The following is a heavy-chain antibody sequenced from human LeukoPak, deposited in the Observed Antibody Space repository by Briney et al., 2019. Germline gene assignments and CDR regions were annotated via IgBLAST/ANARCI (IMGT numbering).Heavy chain of an antibody. J-gene: IGHJ6*02. Sequence: GGSLRLSCAASGFTFSSYGMHWVRQARGKGLEWVAVIWYDGSNKYYADSVKGRFTISRDNSKNTLYLQMNSLRAEDTAVYYCARDGLSVVVIKYYYYYGMDVWGQGTTVTVSS. CDR3: ARDGLSVVVIKYYYYYGMDV. V-gene: IGHV3-33*01. CDR1: GFTFSSYG. D-gene: IGHD3-22*01. CDR2: IWYDGSNK.